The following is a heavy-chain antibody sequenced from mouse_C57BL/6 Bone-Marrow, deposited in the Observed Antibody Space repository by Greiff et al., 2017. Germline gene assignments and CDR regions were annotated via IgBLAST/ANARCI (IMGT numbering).Heavy chain of an antibody. CDR1: GFNIQDDY. V-gene: IGHV14-4*01. D-gene: IGHD2-12*01. Sequence: EVKLEESGAELVRPGASVKLSCTASGFNIQDDYMHWVKPRPEQSLEWLGWIDPANGDTEYASKFQGKATITPNPSSNTAYLQLSSLTSEDTAVYYCSCYCYWYFDVWGTGTTVTGSS. J-gene: IGHJ1*03. CDR3: SCYCYWYFDV. CDR2: IDPANGDT.